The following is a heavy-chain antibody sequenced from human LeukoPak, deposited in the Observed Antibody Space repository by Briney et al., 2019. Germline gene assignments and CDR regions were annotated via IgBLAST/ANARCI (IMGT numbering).Heavy chain of an antibody. D-gene: IGHD2-21*02. CDR3: ASSYCGGDCHFDY. J-gene: IGHJ4*02. CDR2: IYSGGST. Sequence: GSLRLSFAASGFTFSSYGMSWVRQAPGKGLEWVSVIYSGGSTYYADSVKGRFTISRDNSKNTLYLQMNSLRAEDTAVYYCASSYCGGDCHFDYWGQGTLVTVSS. CDR1: GFTFSSYG. V-gene: IGHV3-53*01.